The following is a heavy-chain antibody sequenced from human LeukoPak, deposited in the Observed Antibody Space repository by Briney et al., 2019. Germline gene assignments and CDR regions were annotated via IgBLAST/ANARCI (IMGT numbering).Heavy chain of an antibody. CDR2: I. D-gene: IGHD6-6*01. V-gene: IGHV3-21*01. J-gene: IGHJ4*02. Sequence: GGSLRLSCAASGFTFSLYGVNWVRQAPGKGLEWVASIYYADSLKGRFTISRDNAKNSLYLQMNSLRGEDTAVYYCARNQRSSSSHFDHWGQGTLVTVSS. CDR3: ARNQRSSSSHFDH. CDR1: GFTFSLYG.